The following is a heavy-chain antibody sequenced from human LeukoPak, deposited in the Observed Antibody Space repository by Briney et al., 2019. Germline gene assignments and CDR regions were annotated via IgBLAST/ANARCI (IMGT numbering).Heavy chain of an antibody. CDR1: GGTFSSYA. CDR3: ARDRYYYGSGSYYVSGDNWFDP. J-gene: IGHJ5*02. CDR2: IIPIFGTA. D-gene: IGHD3-10*01. V-gene: IGHV1-69*05. Sequence: GASVKVSCKASGGTFSSYAISWVRQAPGQGLEWMGGIIPIFGTANYAQKFQGRVTMTRDTSTSTVYMELSSLRSEDTAVYYCARDRYYYGSGSYYVSGDNWFDPWGQGTLVTVSS.